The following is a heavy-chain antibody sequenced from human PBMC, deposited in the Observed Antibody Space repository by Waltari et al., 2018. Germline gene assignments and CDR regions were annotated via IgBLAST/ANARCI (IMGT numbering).Heavy chain of an antibody. J-gene: IGHJ4*02. CDR2: INAGNGNT. V-gene: IGHV1-3*01. D-gene: IGHD6-13*01. CDR1: GYTFTSYA. CDR3: ARAWGIAAAGTLHY. Sequence: QVQLVQSGAEVKKPGASVKVSCQASGYTFTSYAMHWVRQAPGQRLEWMGWINAGNGNTKYSQKFQGRVTITRDTSASTAYMELSSLRSEDTAVYYCARAWGIAAAGTLHYWGQGTLVTVSS.